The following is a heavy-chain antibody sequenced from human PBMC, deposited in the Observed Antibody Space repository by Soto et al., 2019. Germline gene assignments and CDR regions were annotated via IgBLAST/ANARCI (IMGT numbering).Heavy chain of an antibody. D-gene: IGHD3-16*01. CDR2: ISAYNDNT. CDR1: GYTFTSYG. CDR3: ARVVTLTKQVLGGYYYGMDG. Sequence: ASVKVSCKASGYTFTSYGISWVRQAPGQGLEWMGWISAYNDNTNYAQKFQGRVTMTTDTSTSTAYMQLRSLRSDDTAVYYCARVVTLTKQVLGGYYYGMDGWGQGTTVTVSS. V-gene: IGHV1-18*01. J-gene: IGHJ6*02.